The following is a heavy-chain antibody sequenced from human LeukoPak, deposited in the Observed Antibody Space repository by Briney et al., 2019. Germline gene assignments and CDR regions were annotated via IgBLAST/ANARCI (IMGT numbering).Heavy chain of an antibody. D-gene: IGHD6-6*01. CDR3: ARGVYAFDV. Sequence: PGGSLRLSCAASGFTFSGYWMTWVRQAPGTGLEWVTYMNEDGSEIYYVDFVKGRFTISRDNGKNSLYLQMNSLRADDTAVYFCARGVYAFDVWGQGTMVTVSS. CDR2: MNEDGSEI. V-gene: IGHV3-7*01. CDR1: GFTFSGYW. J-gene: IGHJ3*01.